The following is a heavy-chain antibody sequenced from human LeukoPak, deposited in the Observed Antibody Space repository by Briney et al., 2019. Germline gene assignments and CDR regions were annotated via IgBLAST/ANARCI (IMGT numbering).Heavy chain of an antibody. Sequence: GSLRLSCAASGSTFSSYGMRWVRQAPGKGLEWVAVIWYDGSNKYYADSVKGRFTISRDNSKNTLYLQMNSLRAEDTAVYYCARDVAHYDILTGYLFDYWGQGTLVTVSS. CDR1: GSTFSSYG. J-gene: IGHJ4*02. CDR2: IWYDGSNK. V-gene: IGHV3-33*01. CDR3: ARDVAHYDILTGYLFDY. D-gene: IGHD3-9*01.